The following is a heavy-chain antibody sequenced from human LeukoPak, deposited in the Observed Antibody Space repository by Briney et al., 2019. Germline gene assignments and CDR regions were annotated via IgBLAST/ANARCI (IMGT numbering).Heavy chain of an antibody. D-gene: IGHD6-19*01. V-gene: IGHV3-49*04. Sequence: GGSLRLSCTASGFTFGDYVMSWVRQAPGKGLEWVGFIRSKAYGGTTEYAASVKGRFTISRDDSKSIAYLQMNSLKTEDTAVYYCTRVAVAGTYYYYYMDVWGKGTTVTISS. J-gene: IGHJ6*03. CDR3: TRVAVAGTYYYYYMDV. CDR1: GFTFGDYV. CDR2: IRSKAYGGTT.